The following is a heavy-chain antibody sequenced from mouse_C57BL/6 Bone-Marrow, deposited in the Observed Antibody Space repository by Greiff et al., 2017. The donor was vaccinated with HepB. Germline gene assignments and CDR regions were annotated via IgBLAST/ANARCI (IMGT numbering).Heavy chain of an antibody. D-gene: IGHD1-1*01. V-gene: IGHV5-17*01. J-gene: IGHJ2*01. CDR1: GFTFSDYG. CDR2: ISSGSSSI. Sequence: QLVESGGGLVKPGGSLKLSSAASGFTFSDYGMHWVRQAPEKGLEWVAYISSGSSSIYYADTVKGRFTISRDNAKNSLFLQMTSLRSEDTAMYYCARGGHYYGSSYDFDYWGQGTTLTVSS. CDR3: ARGGHYYGSSYDFDY.